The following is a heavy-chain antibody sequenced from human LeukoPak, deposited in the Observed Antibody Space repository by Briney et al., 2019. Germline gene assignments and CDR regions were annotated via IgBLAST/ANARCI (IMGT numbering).Heavy chain of an antibody. CDR2: ISAHNGNT. D-gene: IGHD3-3*01. V-gene: IGHV1-18*01. CDR1: GGTFSSYA. Sequence: GASVKVSCKAPGGTFSSYAISWVRQAPGQGLEWMGWISAHNGNTNYAQKLQGRVTMTTDTSTSTAYMELRSLRSDDTAVYYCARTPDFWSGYFLYWGQGTLVTVSS. J-gene: IGHJ4*02. CDR3: ARTPDFWSGYFLY.